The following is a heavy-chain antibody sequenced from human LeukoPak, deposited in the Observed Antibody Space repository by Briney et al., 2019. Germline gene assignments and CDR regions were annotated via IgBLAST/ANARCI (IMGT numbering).Heavy chain of an antibody. Sequence: SETLSLTCAVCGGSFSGYYWSCIRQPPGKGVECSGEINHSGSTNYNPSLKSRVTISVDTSKNQFSLKLSSVTAADTAVYYCARSAVPTQLDYWGQGTLVPVSS. D-gene: IGHD4-17*01. CDR2: INHSGST. CDR1: GGSFSGYY. J-gene: IGHJ4*02. V-gene: IGHV4-34*01. CDR3: ARSAVPTQLDY.